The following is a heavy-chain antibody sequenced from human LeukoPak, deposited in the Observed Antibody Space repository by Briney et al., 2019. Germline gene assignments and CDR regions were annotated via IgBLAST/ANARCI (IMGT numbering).Heavy chain of an antibody. CDR3: ATSLGYSSGG. CDR2: ISTDGTTT. V-gene: IGHV3-74*01. J-gene: IGHJ4*02. CDR1: GFPFRSQW. Sequence: GGSLRLSCAASGFPFRSQWMHWVRQVPGKGLVWVSHISTDGTTTNYADSVKGRFTISRDNAKDTLYLQLNSLTAEDTAIYYCATSLGYSSGGWGQGTLVTVSS. D-gene: IGHD2-15*01.